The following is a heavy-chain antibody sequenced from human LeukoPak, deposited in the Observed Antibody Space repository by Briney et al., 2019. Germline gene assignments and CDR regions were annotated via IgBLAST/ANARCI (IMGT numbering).Heavy chain of an antibody. Sequence: ASVKVSCKASGGTFSSYAISWVRQAPGQGLEWMGRINPNSGGTNYAQKFQGRVTMTRDTSISTAYMELSRLRSDDTAVYYCARAYYYGSGSYSRFDPWGQGTLVTVSS. CDR1: GGTFSSYA. CDR2: INPNSGGT. V-gene: IGHV1-2*06. CDR3: ARAYYYGSGSYSRFDP. D-gene: IGHD3-10*01. J-gene: IGHJ5*02.